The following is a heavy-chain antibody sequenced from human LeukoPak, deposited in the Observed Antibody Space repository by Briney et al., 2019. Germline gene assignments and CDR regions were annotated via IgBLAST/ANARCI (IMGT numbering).Heavy chain of an antibody. CDR3: ARARDIVVVPAATPPGY. Sequence: GGSLRLSCAASGFTFSSYAMHWVRQAPGKGLEWVAVISYDGSNKYYADSVKGRFTISRDNSKNTLYLQMNSLRAEDTAVYYCARARDIVVVPAATPPGYWGQGTLVTVSS. V-gene: IGHV3-30-3*01. CDR2: ISYDGSNK. CDR1: GFTFSSYA. J-gene: IGHJ4*02. D-gene: IGHD2-2*01.